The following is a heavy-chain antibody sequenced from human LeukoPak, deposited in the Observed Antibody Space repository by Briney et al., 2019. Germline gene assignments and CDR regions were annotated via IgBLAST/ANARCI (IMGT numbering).Heavy chain of an antibody. CDR2: VSQSGTTI. CDR3: AREASTFNYYGMDV. Sequence: GGSLRLSCAASGFTFSDYYMSWVRQAPGRGLEWVSYVSQSGTTIYFADSVKGRFTISRDNGKNSLYLQMNSLRAEDTAVYYCAREASTFNYYGMDVWGQGTTVTVSS. J-gene: IGHJ6*02. CDR1: GFTFSDYY. V-gene: IGHV3-11*01. D-gene: IGHD3-16*01.